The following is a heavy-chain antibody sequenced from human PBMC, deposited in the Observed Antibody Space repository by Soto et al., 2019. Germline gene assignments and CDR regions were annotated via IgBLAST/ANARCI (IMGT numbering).Heavy chain of an antibody. CDR2: IYSGGST. J-gene: IGHJ4*02. D-gene: IGHD5-18*01. Sequence: GGSLSLSCAASGVTVSSNYMSWVRQNPGKGLEWVSVIYSGGSTYYADSVKGRFTISRDNSKNTLYLQMNSLRAEDTAVYYCARHGYNYGGGYFDYWGQGTLVTVSS. CDR3: ARHGYNYGGGYFDY. V-gene: IGHV3-66*04. CDR1: GVTVSSNY.